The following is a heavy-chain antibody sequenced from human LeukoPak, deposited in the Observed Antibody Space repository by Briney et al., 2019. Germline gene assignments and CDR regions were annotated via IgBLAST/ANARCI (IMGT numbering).Heavy chain of an antibody. Sequence: GGSLRLSCEVSGFTLSSYGMHWVRQAPGKGLEWVSFIRSDGSNRYYADSVKGRFTLFRDSSKNTLYLQMNSLRAEDTAVYYCAKGDVDTAMTTYYYYYMDVWGKGTTVTISS. CDR2: IRSDGSNR. J-gene: IGHJ6*03. CDR1: GFTLSSYG. D-gene: IGHD5-18*01. CDR3: AKGDVDTAMTTYYYYYMDV. V-gene: IGHV3-30*02.